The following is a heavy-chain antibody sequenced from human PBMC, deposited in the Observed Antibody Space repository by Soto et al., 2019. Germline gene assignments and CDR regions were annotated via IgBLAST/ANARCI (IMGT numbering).Heavy chain of an antibody. J-gene: IGHJ6*02. V-gene: IGHV5-51*01. CDR3: ARYPTLTDYFFHGMDV. CDR1: GYTFTNYW. CDR2: IYPGDSDT. Sequence: LGESLKISCKGSGYTFTNYWIVWVRQIPGKGLEWMGIIYPGDSDTRYSPSFQGQVTISADRSISTAYLQWSSLKASDTGMYYCARYPTLTDYFFHGMDVWGQGTPVTVYS. D-gene: IGHD4-17*01.